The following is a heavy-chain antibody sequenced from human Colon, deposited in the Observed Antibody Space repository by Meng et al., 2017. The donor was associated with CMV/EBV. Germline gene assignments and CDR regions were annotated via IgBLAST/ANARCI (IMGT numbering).Heavy chain of an antibody. V-gene: IGHV4-31*03. Sequence: LRLSCTLSGDSISSGEHYWSWIRQHPGKGLEWIGYIYNSGRTYYNPSLKSRVSISVDTSKNQFSRKLNSVTAADTAVYDCARESREVGMVGYFYSGMDGWGQGTTVTVSS. J-gene: IGHJ6*02. D-gene: IGHD2-15*01. CDR2: IYNSGRT. CDR1: GDSISSGEHY. CDR3: ARESREVGMVGYFYSGMDG.